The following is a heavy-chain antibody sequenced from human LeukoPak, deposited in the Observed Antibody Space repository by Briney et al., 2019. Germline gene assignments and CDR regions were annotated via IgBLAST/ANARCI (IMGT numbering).Heavy chain of an antibody. Sequence: GGSLRLSCAASGFTFDDYAMHWVRQAPGKGLGWVSGISYNSGAVAYADSVKGRFTISRDNGRTSLYMDMNSLRPEDTAFYFCANPRQFGPQGASWGRGTLVIVSS. D-gene: IGHD3-10*01. CDR2: ISYNSGAV. J-gene: IGHJ5*02. CDR1: GFTFDDYA. V-gene: IGHV3-9*01. CDR3: ANPRQFGPQGAS.